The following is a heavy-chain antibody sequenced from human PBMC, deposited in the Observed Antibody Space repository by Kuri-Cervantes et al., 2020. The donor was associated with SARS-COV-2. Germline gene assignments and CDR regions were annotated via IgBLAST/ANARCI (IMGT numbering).Heavy chain of an antibody. V-gene: IGHV1-18*04. CDR2: INGYNDNT. Sequence: ASVKVSCKASGYTFTNYGISWVRQAPGQGLEWMGWINGYNDNTKYAQKLQGRVTMTTDTSTSTAYMKLRSLRSDDTAVYYCARDAAADNLSDYWGQGTLVTVSS. D-gene: IGHD6-13*01. J-gene: IGHJ4*02. CDR1: GYTFTNYG. CDR3: ARDAAADNLSDY.